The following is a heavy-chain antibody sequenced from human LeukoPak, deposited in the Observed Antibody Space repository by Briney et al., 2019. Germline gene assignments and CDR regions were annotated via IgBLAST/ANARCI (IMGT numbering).Heavy chain of an antibody. CDR1: GGSISSGSYY. CDR3: ARAGDSSGYYYNWFDP. J-gene: IGHJ5*02. D-gene: IGHD3-22*01. Sequence: PSETLSLTCTVSGGSISSGSYYWRWIRQPAGKGLEWIGRIYTSGSTNYNPSLKSRVTISVDTSKNQFSLKLSSVTAADTAVYYCARAGDSSGYYYNWFDPWGQGTLVTVSS. CDR2: IYTSGST. V-gene: IGHV4-61*02.